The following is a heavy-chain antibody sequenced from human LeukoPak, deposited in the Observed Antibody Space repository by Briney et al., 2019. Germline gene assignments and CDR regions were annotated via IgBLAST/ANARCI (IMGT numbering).Heavy chain of an antibody. CDR2: NNAGNGNT. CDR1: GYTFTSYA. V-gene: IGHV1-3*01. Sequence: ASVKVSCKASGYTFTSYAMHWVRQAPGQRLEWMGWNNAGNGNTKYSQKFQGRVTITRDTSASTAYMELSSLRSEDTAVYYCARGIAVADSYYYYGMDVWGQGTTVTVSS. J-gene: IGHJ6*02. D-gene: IGHD6-19*01. CDR3: ARGIAVADSYYYYGMDV.